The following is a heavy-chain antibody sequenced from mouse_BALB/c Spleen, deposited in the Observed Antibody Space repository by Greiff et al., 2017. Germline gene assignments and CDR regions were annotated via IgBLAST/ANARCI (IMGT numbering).Heavy chain of an antibody. CDR3: ARKGDYDVAWFAY. V-gene: IGHV2-2*02. CDR2: IWSGGST. D-gene: IGHD2-4*01. J-gene: IGHJ3*01. Sequence: VHLVESGPGLVQPSQSLSITCTVSGFSLTSYGVHWVRQSPGKGLEWLGVIWSGGSTDYNAAFISRLSISKDNSKSQVFFKMNSLQANDTAIYYCARKGDYDVAWFAYWGQGTLVTVSA. CDR1: GFSLTSYG.